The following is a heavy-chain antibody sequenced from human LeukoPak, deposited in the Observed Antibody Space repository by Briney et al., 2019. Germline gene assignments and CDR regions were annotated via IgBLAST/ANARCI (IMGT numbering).Heavy chain of an antibody. CDR3: AREVTMVRGVIKRYYYYMDV. J-gene: IGHJ6*03. Sequence: PSETLSLTCAVYGGSFSGYYWSWIRQPPGKGLEWIGEINHSGSTNYNPSLKSRVTISVDTSKNQFSLKLSSVTAADTAVYYCAREVTMVRGVIKRYYYYMDVWGKGTTVTISS. CDR2: INHSGST. D-gene: IGHD3-10*01. CDR1: GGSFSGYY. V-gene: IGHV4-34*01.